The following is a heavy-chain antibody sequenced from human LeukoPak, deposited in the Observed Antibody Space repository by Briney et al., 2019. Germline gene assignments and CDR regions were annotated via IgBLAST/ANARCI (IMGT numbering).Heavy chain of an antibody. CDR1: GFTFSSYG. D-gene: IGHD3-3*01. V-gene: IGHV3-33*01. Sequence: QSGGSLRLSCAASGFTFSSYGMHWVRQAPGKGLEWVAVIWYDGSNKYYADSVKGRFTISRDNSKNTLYLQMNSLRAEDTAVYYCARSNPVGGYDFWSAYYPFDYWGQGTLVTVSS. J-gene: IGHJ4*02. CDR3: ARSNPVGGYDFWSAYYPFDY. CDR2: IWYDGSNK.